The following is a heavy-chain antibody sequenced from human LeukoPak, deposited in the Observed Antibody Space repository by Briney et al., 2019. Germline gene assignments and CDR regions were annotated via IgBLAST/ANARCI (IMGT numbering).Heavy chain of an antibody. D-gene: IGHD6-6*01. CDR1: EIPFSIYI. CDR2: IISNGAST. V-gene: IGHV3-64*01. CDR3: AREASIVVRCSDY. J-gene: IGHJ4*02. Sequence: TGASMRPSCAASEIPFSIYIMHWLHEAPGKGLEYVSAIISNGASTSYANFGTGRSSSCRDNSKRTLYLKWGSMRAEDMAVYYCAREASIVVRCSDYWGQGDLGTVSS.